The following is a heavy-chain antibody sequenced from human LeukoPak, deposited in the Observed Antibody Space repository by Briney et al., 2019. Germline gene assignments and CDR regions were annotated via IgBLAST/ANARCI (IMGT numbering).Heavy chain of an antibody. V-gene: IGHV3-30*04. CDR2: ISYDGSNK. CDR3: ARVSGEMATIPISYYYYYMDV. J-gene: IGHJ6*03. D-gene: IGHD5-24*01. CDR1: GFTFSSYA. Sequence: PGRSLRLSCAASGFTFSSYAMHWVRQAPGKGLEWVAVISYDGSNKYYADSVKGRFTISRDNSKNTLYLQMNSLRAEDTAVYYCARVSGEMATIPISYYYYYMDVWGKGTTVTVSS.